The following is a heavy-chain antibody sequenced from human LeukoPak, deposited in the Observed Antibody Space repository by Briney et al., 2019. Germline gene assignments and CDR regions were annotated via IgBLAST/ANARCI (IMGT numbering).Heavy chain of an antibody. D-gene: IGHD6-19*01. Sequence: GRSLRLSCAASGFTFDDYAMHWVRQAPGKGLEWVSGISWNSGSIGYADSVKGRFTISRDNAKNSLYLQMNSLRAEDTALYYCAKARPVYSSGLDAFDIWGQGTMVTVSS. V-gene: IGHV3-9*01. CDR3: AKARPVYSSGLDAFDI. J-gene: IGHJ3*02. CDR2: ISWNSGSI. CDR1: GFTFDDYA.